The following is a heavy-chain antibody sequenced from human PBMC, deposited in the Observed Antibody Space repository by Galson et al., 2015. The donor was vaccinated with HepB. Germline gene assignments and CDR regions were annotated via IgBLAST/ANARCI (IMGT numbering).Heavy chain of an antibody. CDR2: MNPISYNT. V-gene: IGHV1-8*01. CDR3: ARVLAAAGQSPDY. Sequence: SVKVSCKASGYTFTDYDINWVRQATGQGLEWMGWMNPISYNTGYAQKFQGRVTMTMNTSISAAYMELSSLRSEDTAVYYCARVLAAAGQSPDYWGQGTLVTVSS. D-gene: IGHD6-13*01. CDR1: GYTFTDYD. J-gene: IGHJ4*02.